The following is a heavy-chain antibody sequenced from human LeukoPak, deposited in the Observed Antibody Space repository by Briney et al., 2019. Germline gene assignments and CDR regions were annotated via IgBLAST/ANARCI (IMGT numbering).Heavy chain of an antibody. J-gene: IGHJ4*02. CDR3: ARESEQQLSGQSFDY. CDR2: INAGNGNT. Sequence: ASVKVSCKASGYTFTSYAMHWVRQAPGQTFEWMGWINAGNGNTKYSQKFQGRVTITRDTSASTAYMELSSLRSEDTAVYYCARESEQQLSGQSFDYWGQGTLVTVS. V-gene: IGHV1-3*01. D-gene: IGHD6-13*01. CDR1: GYTFTSYA.